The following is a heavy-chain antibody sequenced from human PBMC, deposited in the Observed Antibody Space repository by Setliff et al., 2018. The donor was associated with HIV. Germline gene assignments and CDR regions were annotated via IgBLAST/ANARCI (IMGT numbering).Heavy chain of an antibody. CDR3: ASSSPTTYYYGSGSPPLDY. Sequence: GASVKVSCKAYGHTYNAYGITWVRQAPGQGLEWMGWISAHYGSTKYAQTLQGRVTVTTDTSTNTAYMELRSLRSDDTAVYYCASSSPTTYYYGSGSPPLDYWGQGTLVTVSS. V-gene: IGHV1-18*01. CDR2: ISAHYGST. J-gene: IGHJ4*02. CDR1: GHTYNAYG. D-gene: IGHD3-10*01.